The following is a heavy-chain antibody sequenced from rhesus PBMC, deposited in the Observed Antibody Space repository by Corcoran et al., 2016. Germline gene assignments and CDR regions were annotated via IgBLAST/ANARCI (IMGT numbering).Heavy chain of an antibody. CDR2: SHGHSATT. Sequence: QVQLQESGPGLVKPSETLSLSCDVSGGSISDTFYWNWIRQPPGKGLERIGHSHGHSATTYYNPALKSRVTISKDTAKNQFFLKLTSVTAADTAVYFCARATDWNVFDFWGQGVLVTVS. J-gene: IGHJ4*01. CDR3: ARATDWNVFDF. V-gene: IGHV4S9*01. D-gene: IGHD1-7*02. CDR1: GGSISDTFY.